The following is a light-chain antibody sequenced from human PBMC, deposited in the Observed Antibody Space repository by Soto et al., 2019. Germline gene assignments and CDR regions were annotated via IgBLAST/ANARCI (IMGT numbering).Light chain of an antibody. CDR3: QQFNNWPPWT. CDR1: QSISIN. Sequence: DIVMTQSPATLSVSPGERVTLSCRASQSISINLAWYQQKPGQAPRLLIYGASTRATGIPARFSGSGSGTEFTRTISSLQSEDFAVYYCQQFNNWPPWTFGPGTKVVIK. CDR2: GAS. V-gene: IGKV3-15*01. J-gene: IGKJ1*01.